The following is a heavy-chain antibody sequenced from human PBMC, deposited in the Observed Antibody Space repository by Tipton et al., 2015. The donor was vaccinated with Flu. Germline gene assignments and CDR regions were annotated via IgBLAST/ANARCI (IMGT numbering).Heavy chain of an antibody. CDR3: ARDPVWSGDGRGMDV. Sequence: LRLSCTVSGGSISGYFWSWIRQPPGKTLEWIGYIYYSGSTSYNPYLKSRVTISVDTSKNQFSLQMSSVTAADTAVYYCARDPVWSGDGRGMDVWGQGTTVTVSS. CDR2: IYYSGST. CDR1: GGSISGYF. V-gene: IGHV4-59*01. D-gene: IGHD3-10*01. J-gene: IGHJ6*02.